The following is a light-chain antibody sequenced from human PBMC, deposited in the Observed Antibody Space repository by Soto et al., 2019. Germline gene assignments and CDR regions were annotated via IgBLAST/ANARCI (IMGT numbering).Light chain of an antibody. Sequence: EIVLTQSPLSLPVTPGEPASISCMSSQSLLNSNGDNNLDCYLQKPGQSPQVLIYLGSNRASGVADRFSGSGSGTDFTLRISRVEAEDVGVYYCMQALQIPITVGRGPRLEIK. CDR1: QSLLNSNGDNN. CDR2: LGS. CDR3: MQALQIPIT. V-gene: IGKV2-28*01. J-gene: IGKJ5*01.